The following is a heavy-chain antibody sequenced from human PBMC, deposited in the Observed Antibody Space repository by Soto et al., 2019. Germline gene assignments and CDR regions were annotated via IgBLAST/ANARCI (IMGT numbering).Heavy chain of an antibody. V-gene: IGHV2-70*11. CDR3: ARTVLYCSGGSCYKGPNWFDP. D-gene: IGHD2-15*01. CDR1: GFSLSTSGMC. J-gene: IGHJ5*02. Sequence: SGPTLVNPTQTLTLTCTFSGFSLSTSGMCVSWIRQPPGKALEWLARIDWDDDKYYSTSLKTRLTISKDTSKNQVVLTMTNMDPVDTATYYCARTVLYCSGGSCYKGPNWFDPWGQGTLVTVSS. CDR2: IDWDDDK.